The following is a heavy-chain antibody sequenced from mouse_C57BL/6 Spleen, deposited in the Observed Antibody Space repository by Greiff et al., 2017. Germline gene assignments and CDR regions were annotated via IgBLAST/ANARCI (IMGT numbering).Heavy chain of an antibody. CDR3: AREEVYYYGSSCAY. J-gene: IGHJ2*01. D-gene: IGHD1-1*01. CDR1: GYAFSSSW. V-gene: IGHV1-82*01. CDR2: IYPGAGDT. Sequence: VQLLQSGPELVKPGASVKISCKASGYAFSSSWMSWVKQRPGKGLEWIGRIYPGAGDTNYNGKFKGKATLTADKSSSTAYMQLSSLTSEDSAVYYCAREEVYYYGSSCAYWGQGTTLTVSS.